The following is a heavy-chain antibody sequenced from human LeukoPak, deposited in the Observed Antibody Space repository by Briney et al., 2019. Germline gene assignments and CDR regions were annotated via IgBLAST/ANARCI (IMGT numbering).Heavy chain of an antibody. D-gene: IGHD4-17*01. CDR3: AKIYGDYPYYYYIDV. V-gene: IGHV3-21*04. CDR2: ISSSSSYI. J-gene: IGHJ6*03. Sequence: GGSLRLSCAASGFTFNVYSMNWVRQAPGKGLEWVSSISSSSSYIYYADSVKGRFTISRDNAKNSLYLQMNSLRAEDTAIYYCAKIYGDYPYYYYIDVWGKGTTVTISS. CDR1: GFTFNVYS.